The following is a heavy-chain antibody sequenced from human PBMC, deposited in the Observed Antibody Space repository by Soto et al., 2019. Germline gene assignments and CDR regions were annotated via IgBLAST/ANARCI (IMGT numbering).Heavy chain of an antibody. D-gene: IGHD1-26*01. Sequence: QVQLVESGGGVVQPGRSLRLSCAASGFTFSSYAMHWVRQAPGKGLEWVAVISYDGSNKYYADSVKGRFTISRDNSKNTLYRQMNSLRAEDTAVYYCARDGSGSYYGYDAFDIWGQGTMVTVSS. J-gene: IGHJ3*02. CDR1: GFTFSSYA. CDR3: ARDGSGSYYGYDAFDI. V-gene: IGHV3-30-3*01. CDR2: ISYDGSNK.